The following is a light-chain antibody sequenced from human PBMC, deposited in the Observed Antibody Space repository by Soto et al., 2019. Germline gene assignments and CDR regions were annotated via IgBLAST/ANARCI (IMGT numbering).Light chain of an antibody. CDR2: MIS. J-gene: IGKJ2*01. CDR1: QSLLASDDGNTY. V-gene: IGKV2-40*01. CDR3: LQRRHCPYT. Sequence: DVVVTQTPLSLPVTPGEPASISCRSSQSLLASDDGNTYLDWYLHKPGQSPQLLIYMISYRASGVPNRLGGNGSGTDFTLKTIRVEAGGVGVYCCLQRRHCPYTFGQGTKRDIK.